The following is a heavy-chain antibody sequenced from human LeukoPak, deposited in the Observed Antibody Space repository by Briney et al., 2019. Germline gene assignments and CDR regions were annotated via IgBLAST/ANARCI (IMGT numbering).Heavy chain of an antibody. D-gene: IGHD4-17*01. CDR1: GFTFSDYY. J-gene: IGHJ5*02. CDR2: ISSSSSYT. CDR3: ARALDYGETNWFDP. V-gene: IGHV3-11*06. Sequence: GGSLRLSCAASGFTFSDYYMSWIRQAPGRGLEGVSYISSSSSYTNYADSVKGRFTISRDNAKNSLYLQMNSLRAEDTAVYYCARALDYGETNWFDPWGQGTLVTVSS.